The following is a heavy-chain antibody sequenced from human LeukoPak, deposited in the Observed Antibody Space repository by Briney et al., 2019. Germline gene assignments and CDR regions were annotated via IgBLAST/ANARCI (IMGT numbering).Heavy chain of an antibody. V-gene: IGHV1-2*02. J-gene: IGHJ3*02. CDR2: INPDSGDT. CDR1: GYTFTGYY. Sequence: ASVKVSCKASGYTFTGYYIYWVRQAPGQGLEWMGWINPDSGDTNYAQKFQGRVTMTRDTSISTAYMELSRLRSDDTAVYYCARDPRKINAFDIWGQGTMVTVSS. D-gene: IGHD5-24*01. CDR3: ARDPRKINAFDI.